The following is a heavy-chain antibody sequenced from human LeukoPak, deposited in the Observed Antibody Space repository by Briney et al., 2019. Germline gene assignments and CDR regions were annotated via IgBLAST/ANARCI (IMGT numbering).Heavy chain of an antibody. D-gene: IGHD3-22*01. J-gene: IGHJ3*02. V-gene: IGHV3-7*01. Sequence: GGSLRLSCAASGFTFSSYWMSWVRQAPGKGLEWVANIKQDGSEKYYVDSVKGRFTISRDNAKNSLYLQMNSLGAEDTAVYYCARDPRLYYYDSSGSDAFDIWGQGTMVTVSS. CDR1: GFTFSSYW. CDR2: IKQDGSEK. CDR3: ARDPRLYYYDSSGSDAFDI.